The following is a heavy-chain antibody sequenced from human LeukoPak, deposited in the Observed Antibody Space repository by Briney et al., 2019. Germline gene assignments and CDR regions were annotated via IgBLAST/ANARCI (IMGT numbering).Heavy chain of an antibody. CDR3: ARKNSGLGYCSSTSCYGNYDGMDV. Sequence: PAGRSLRLSCAASGFTFDDYAMHWVRQAPGKGLEWVSGISWNSGSIGYADSVKGRFTISRDNAKNSLYLQMNSLRAEDTALYYCARKNSGLGYCSSTSCYGNYDGMDVWGQGTTVTVSS. CDR1: GFTFDDYA. CDR2: ISWNSGSI. V-gene: IGHV3-9*01. J-gene: IGHJ6*02. D-gene: IGHD2-2*01.